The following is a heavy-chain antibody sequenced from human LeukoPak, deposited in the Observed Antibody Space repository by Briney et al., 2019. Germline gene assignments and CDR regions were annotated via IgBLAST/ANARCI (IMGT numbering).Heavy chain of an antibody. Sequence: PGGSLRLSCAASGFTFSDAWMIWVRQAPGKGLEWVGRIKSRADGGTPDYAAPVTGRFTISRDDSNGTLSLQMNSLTTEDTAVYYCATQGLLDAFDIWGQGTMVIVSS. CDR3: ATQGLLDAFDI. J-gene: IGHJ3*02. D-gene: IGHD3-22*01. CDR2: IKSRADGGTP. CDR1: GFTFSDAW. V-gene: IGHV3-15*01.